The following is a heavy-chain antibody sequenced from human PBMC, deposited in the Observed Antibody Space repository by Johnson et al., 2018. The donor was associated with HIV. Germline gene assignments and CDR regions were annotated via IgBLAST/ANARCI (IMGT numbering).Heavy chain of an antibody. J-gene: IGHJ3*02. CDR3: AKVHSSSSLNGAFDI. V-gene: IGHV3-23*04. CDR2: ITGSGDKT. CDR1: GFTFSSYV. D-gene: IGHD6-6*01. Sequence: QLVESGGGLVQPGGSLRLSCAAAGFTFSSYVMTWVRQAPGKGLEWVSTITGSGDKTWYADSVKGRFTISRDNSNNTVFLQMNSLRAEDTALYYCAKVHSSSSLNGAFDIWGQGTVVTVSS.